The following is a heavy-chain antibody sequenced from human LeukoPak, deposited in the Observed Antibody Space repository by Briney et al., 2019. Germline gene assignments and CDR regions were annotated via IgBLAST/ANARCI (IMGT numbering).Heavy chain of an antibody. CDR2: IWYDGSNK. CDR1: GFTFSSYA. CDR3: ARDVSGSYATGY. Sequence: PGGSLRLSCAASGFTFSSYAMHWVRQAPGKGLEWVAVIWYDGSNKYYADSVKGRFTISRDNSKNTLFLQMNSLRAEDTAVYHCARDVSGSYATGYWGQGALVIVSS. J-gene: IGHJ4*02. D-gene: IGHD1-26*01. V-gene: IGHV3-30*04.